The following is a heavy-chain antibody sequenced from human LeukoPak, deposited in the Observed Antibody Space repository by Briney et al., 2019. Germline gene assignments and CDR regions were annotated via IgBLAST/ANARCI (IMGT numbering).Heavy chain of an antibody. CDR3: ARDSSAVAGSFYYYYAMDV. CDR1: GFTFSSYE. D-gene: IGHD6-19*01. CDR2: ISSSGRTT. V-gene: IGHV3-48*03. Sequence: GGSLRLSCGASGFTFSSYEMNWVRQAPGKGLEWVSYISSSGRTTYYADSVKGRFTISRDNAKNSLYLQMNSLRAEDTAVYYCARDSSAVAGSFYYYYAMDVWGQGTTVTVSS. J-gene: IGHJ6*02.